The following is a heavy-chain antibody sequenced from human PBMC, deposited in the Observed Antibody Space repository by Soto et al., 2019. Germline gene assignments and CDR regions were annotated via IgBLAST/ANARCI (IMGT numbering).Heavy chain of an antibody. Sequence: GGSLSLSYAASGFPFTSYWMHWVRQAPGKGPVWVSRINHDGSSTTYADSVKGRFTIARDNAKNTVYLQMNSLRAEDTAVYYWARDTISYRGNPLFDYWGQGTLVTV. V-gene: IGHV3-74*01. CDR3: ARDTISYRGNPLFDY. CDR1: GFPFTSYW. J-gene: IGHJ4*02. CDR2: INHDGSST. D-gene: IGHD2-15*01.